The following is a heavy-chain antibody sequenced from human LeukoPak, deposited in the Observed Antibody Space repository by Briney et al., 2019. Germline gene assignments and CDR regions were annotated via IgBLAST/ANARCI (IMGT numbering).Heavy chain of an antibody. CDR2: IKQDGSET. CDR3: ARDLGAAAWFDP. CDR1: GFTFSTYW. J-gene: IGHJ5*02. V-gene: IGHV3-7*01. Sequence: PGGSLRLSCEASGFTFSTYWMSGVRQAPGKGLEWVANIKQDGSETYYVDSVKGRFAISRDNAKYSLFLQMNSLRAEDTAVYYCARDLGAAAWFDPWGQGTLVTVSS. D-gene: IGHD6-13*01.